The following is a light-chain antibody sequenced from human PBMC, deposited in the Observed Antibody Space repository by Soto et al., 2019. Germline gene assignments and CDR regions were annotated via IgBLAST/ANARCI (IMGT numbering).Light chain of an antibody. CDR2: GAS. J-gene: IGKJ3*01. CDR3: LQDFKYPRT. V-gene: IGKV1-6*01. Sequence: AIQMTQSPSSLSGAVGGRVIITCRASQGIKNDLNWYQQKPGKAPQLLIYGASTLQRGVPSRFSGSGSGIDFTLTISSLQPEDFATYYCLQDFKYPRTFGPGTRVDL. CDR1: QGIKND.